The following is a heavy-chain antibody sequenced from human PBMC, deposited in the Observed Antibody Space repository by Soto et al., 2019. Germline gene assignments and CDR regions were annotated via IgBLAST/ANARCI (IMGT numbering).Heavy chain of an antibody. V-gene: IGHV3-49*04. CDR3: TRDNRCSSTSCQYYGMDV. D-gene: IGHD2-2*01. CDR1: GFTFGDYA. J-gene: IGHJ6*02. CDR2: IRSKAYGGTT. Sequence: PGGSLRLSCTASGFTFGDYAMSWVRQAPGKGLEWVGFIRSKAYGGTTEYAASVKGRFTISKDDSKSIAYLQMNSLKTEDTAVYYCTRDNRCSSTSCQYYGMDVWGQGTTVTVSS.